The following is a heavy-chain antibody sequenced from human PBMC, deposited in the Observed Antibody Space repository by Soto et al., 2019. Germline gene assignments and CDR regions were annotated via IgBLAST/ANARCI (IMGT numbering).Heavy chain of an antibody. CDR1: GYAFTSYY. V-gene: IGHV1-46*01. Sequence: ASVKVSCKASGYAFTSYYMHWGRQAPGQGLEWMGIINPSGGSTSYAQKCPGRVTMTRDTSTSTVYMELSSLRSEATAVYFCARSSKGGVSAFDYWAQGALVPVSS. CDR3: ARSSKGGVSAFDY. J-gene: IGHJ4*02. CDR2: INPSGGST. D-gene: IGHD1-26*01.